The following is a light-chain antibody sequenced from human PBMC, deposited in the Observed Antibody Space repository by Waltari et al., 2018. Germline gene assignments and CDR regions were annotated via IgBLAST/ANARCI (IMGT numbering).Light chain of an antibody. J-gene: IGLJ1*01. Sequence: QSALTQPASVSGTPVQSITLSSTGPSIAVGHYVLDSWYQQHPGKAPKLRVCEVIKRPSGVSSRFSGSKSGNTASLTISGLQAEDEADYYCCSYAGLGTYVFGSGTKVTVL. CDR2: EVI. CDR1: SIAVGHYVL. V-gene: IGLV2-23*02. CDR3: CSYAGLGTYV.